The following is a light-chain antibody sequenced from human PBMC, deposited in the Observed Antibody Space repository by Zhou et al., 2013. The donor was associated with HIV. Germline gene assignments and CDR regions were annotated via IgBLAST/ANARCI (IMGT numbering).Light chain of an antibody. V-gene: IGKV1-27*01. CDR1: QDIENF. Sequence: DIQMTQSPSSLSASVGERITITCRASQDIENFLAWYQQKPGKVPNLLIYRAAYLQSGVPSRFSGGGSGTDFTLSINSLQPEDVATYYCQNYNGRPWTFGQGTKVEIK. CDR2: RAA. J-gene: IGKJ1*01. CDR3: QNYNGRPWT.